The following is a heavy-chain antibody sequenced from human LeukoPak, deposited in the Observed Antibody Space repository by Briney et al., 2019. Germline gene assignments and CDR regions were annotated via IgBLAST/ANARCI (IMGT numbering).Heavy chain of an antibody. CDR1: GFTFRSYA. J-gene: IGHJ4*02. Sequence: GGSLRLSCAASGFTFRSYAMSWVRQAPGRGLDWVSTITDSSAITYYADSVKGRFTISRDNSKNTLYLQMNSLRAEDTAVYYCARGSGYVYYWGQGTLVTVSS. D-gene: IGHD5-12*01. CDR3: ARGSGYVYY. V-gene: IGHV3-23*01. CDR2: ITDSSAIT.